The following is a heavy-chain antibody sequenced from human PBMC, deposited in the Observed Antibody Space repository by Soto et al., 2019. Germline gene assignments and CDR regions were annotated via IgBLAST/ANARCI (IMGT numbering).Heavy chain of an antibody. Sequence: QVQLVQSGAEVKKPGASVKVSCKASGYTFTSYDINWVRQATGQGLEWMGWMNPNSGNTGYAQKFQGRVTMTRNTSNSTVYMEVSSLRSEDTTVYYCARERSLRFDPWVQGTLVTVSS. J-gene: IGHJ5*02. V-gene: IGHV1-8*01. CDR3: ARERSLRFDP. D-gene: IGHD3-10*01. CDR2: MNPNSGNT. CDR1: GYTFTSYD.